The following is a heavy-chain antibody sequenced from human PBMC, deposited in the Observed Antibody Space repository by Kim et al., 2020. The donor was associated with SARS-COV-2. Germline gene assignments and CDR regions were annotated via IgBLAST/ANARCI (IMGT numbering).Heavy chain of an antibody. CDR3: AGGAMDDYGDYWPRGSAYYYYGMDV. J-gene: IGHJ6*02. CDR2: IYTSGST. D-gene: IGHD4-17*01. Sequence: SETLSLTCTVSGGSISSGSYYWSWIRQPAGKGLEWIGRIYTSGSTNYNPSLKSRVTISVDTSKNQFSLKLSSVTAADTAVYYCAGGAMDDYGDYWPRGSAYYYYGMDVWGQGTTVTVSS. V-gene: IGHV4-61*02. CDR1: GGSISSGSYY.